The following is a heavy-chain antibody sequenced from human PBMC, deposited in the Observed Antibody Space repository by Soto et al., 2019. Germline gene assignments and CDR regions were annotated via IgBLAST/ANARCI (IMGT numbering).Heavy chain of an antibody. Sequence: QVQLVQSGADVKKPGSSVKVSCKASGATFSSSTFTWVRQAPGQGLEWMGRIIPMFGITNSAQKFQGRLGITADESTNTVFMAMRSLRSADTSIYYCATGALTFGLVLNACGQGTLVTVSS. J-gene: IGHJ5*02. CDR1: GATFSSST. CDR2: IIPMFGIT. D-gene: IGHD3-16*01. V-gene: IGHV1-69*02. CDR3: ATGALTFGLVLNA.